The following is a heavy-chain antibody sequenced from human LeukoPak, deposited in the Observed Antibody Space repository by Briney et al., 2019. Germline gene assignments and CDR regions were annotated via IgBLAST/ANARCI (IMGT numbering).Heavy chain of an antibody. V-gene: IGHV3-43D*03. CDR2: ISWDGGST. J-gene: IGHJ3*02. D-gene: IGHD2-15*01. CDR3: AKDLVVAANGNDAFDI. Sequence: GGSLRLSCAASGFTFDDYAMHWVRQAPGKGLEWVSLISWDGGSTYYADSVKGRFTISRDNSKNSLYLQMNSLRAEDTALYYCAKDLVVAANGNDAFDIWGQGTMVTVSS. CDR1: GFTFDDYA.